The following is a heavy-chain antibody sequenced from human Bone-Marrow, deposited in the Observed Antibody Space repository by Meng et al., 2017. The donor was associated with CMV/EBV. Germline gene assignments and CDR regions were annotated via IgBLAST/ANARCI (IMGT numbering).Heavy chain of an antibody. J-gene: IGHJ4*02. Sequence: GGSLRLSCAASGFTVSSNYMSWVRQAPGKGLEWVSVIYSGGSTYYADYVKGRFTISRDNSKNTLYLQMNSLRAEDTAVYYCTKGVTIFGVVIGYYFDYWGQGTLVTVSS. CDR1: GFTVSSNY. CDR2: IYSGGST. D-gene: IGHD3-3*01. V-gene: IGHV3-53*05. CDR3: TKGVTIFGVVIGYYFDY.